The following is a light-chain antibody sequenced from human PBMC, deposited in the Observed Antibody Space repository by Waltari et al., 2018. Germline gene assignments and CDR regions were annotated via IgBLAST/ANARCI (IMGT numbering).Light chain of an antibody. CDR1: NIGRST. CDR2: ADT. CDR3: HVWDSSSDPVV. J-gene: IGLJ2*01. Sequence: SYVLTQPPSVSVAPGQTARLPCGGNNIGRSTVTWYQQRPGQAPVLVVYADTDRPSGIPERCSGSNSGDTATLTISRVEAGDEADYYCHVWDSSSDPVVFGGGTKLTVL. V-gene: IGLV3-21*02.